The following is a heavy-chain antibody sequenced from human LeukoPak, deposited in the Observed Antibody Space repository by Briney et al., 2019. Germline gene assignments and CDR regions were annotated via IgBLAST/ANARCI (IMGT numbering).Heavy chain of an antibody. CDR2: IYYSGST. J-gene: IGHJ4*02. Sequence: SETLSLTCSVSGGSISGYYWSWIRQPPGKGLEWIGYIYYSGSTDYNPSLKSRVTMSVDTSKNQVSLKLRSVTAADTAVYYCARDPTTVTTIFDSWGQGTLVTVSS. V-gene: IGHV4-59*12. D-gene: IGHD4-17*01. CDR1: GGSISGYY. CDR3: ARDPTTVTTIFDS.